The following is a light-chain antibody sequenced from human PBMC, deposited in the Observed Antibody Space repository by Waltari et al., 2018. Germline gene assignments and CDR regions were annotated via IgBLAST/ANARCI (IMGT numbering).Light chain of an antibody. CDR3: QQYNNRPYT. CDR1: QTLTST. CDR2: GAS. Sequence: ELVMTQSPATLSVSPGERATLSSRASQTLTSTFAWYQQKPGQAPRLPIYGASTRATGIPARFSGSGSGTQFTLTISSLQSEDFVVYYCQQYNNRPYTFGQGTKLEIK. V-gene: IGKV3-15*01. J-gene: IGKJ2*01.